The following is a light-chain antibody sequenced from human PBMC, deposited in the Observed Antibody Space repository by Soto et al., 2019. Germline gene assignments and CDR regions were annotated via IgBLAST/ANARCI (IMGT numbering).Light chain of an antibody. Sequence: EIVMPQSPATLSVSPGERATLSCRASQRVSRHLAWYQQRPGQAPRLLIYDASTRATGIPARFRGSGSGTVFTLTISSLQSEDFAVYYWQYYNDLRSLTFGGGTKVEI. CDR2: DAS. CDR1: QRVSRH. J-gene: IGKJ4*01. CDR3: QYYNDLRSLT. V-gene: IGKV3-15*01.